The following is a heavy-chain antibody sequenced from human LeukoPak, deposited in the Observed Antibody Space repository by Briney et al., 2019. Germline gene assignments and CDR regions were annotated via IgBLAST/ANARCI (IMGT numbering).Heavy chain of an antibody. CDR1: GSISSYY. CDR2: IYTSRST. CDR3: ARQKCTSTSCLTKNAFDI. D-gene: IGHD2-2*01. J-gene: IGHJ3*02. V-gene: IGHV4-4*09. Sequence: SETLSLTCTVSGSISSYYWSWIRQPPGKGLEWIGYIYTSRSTNYNPSLKSRVTISVDTSKNQFSLDLSSVTATDTAVYYCARQKCTSTSCLTKNAFDIWGQGTMVTVSS.